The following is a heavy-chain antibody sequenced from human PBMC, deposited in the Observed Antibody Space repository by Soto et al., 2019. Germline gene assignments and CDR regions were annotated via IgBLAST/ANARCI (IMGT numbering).Heavy chain of an antibody. D-gene: IGHD4-17*01. CDR2: VYYSGST. CDR1: GGSVSSSSYY. J-gene: IGHJ4*02. V-gene: IGHV4-39*07. Sequence: SETLSLTCTVSGGSVSSSSYYWGWVRQPPGKGLEWIGSVYYSGSTYYNPSLESRVTISVDTSKNQFSLKLISVSAAVTAVYYCARMVTVTTDFDYWGQGTLVTVSS. CDR3: ARMVTVTTDFDY.